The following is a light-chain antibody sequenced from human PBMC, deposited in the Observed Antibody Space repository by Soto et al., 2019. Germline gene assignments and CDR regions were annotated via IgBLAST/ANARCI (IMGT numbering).Light chain of an antibody. CDR2: HVS. CDR3: QQYGTSSLT. Sequence: DIVLTQSPGTLYLSPGERAILSCRASQSVSSTSLAWYQQRPGQAPRLLIYHVSSRANGIPDRFSGSGSGTDFTLTISTLEPEDLAVYYCQQYGTSSLTFGGGTRVEI. V-gene: IGKV3-20*01. CDR1: QSVSSTS. J-gene: IGKJ4*01.